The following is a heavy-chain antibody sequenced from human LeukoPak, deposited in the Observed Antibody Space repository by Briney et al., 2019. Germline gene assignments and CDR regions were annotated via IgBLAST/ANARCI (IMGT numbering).Heavy chain of an antibody. CDR1: GGSISSYY. V-gene: IGHV4-59*08. CDR2: IYYSGST. D-gene: IGHD4-23*01. CDR3: ARHTTVVPLHYFDY. Sequence: SETLSLTCTVSGGSISSYYWSWIRQPPGKGLEWIGYIYYSGSTNYNPSLKSRVTISLDTSKNQISLKLSSVTAADTAVYYCARHTTVVPLHYFDYWGQGTLVTVSS. J-gene: IGHJ4*02.